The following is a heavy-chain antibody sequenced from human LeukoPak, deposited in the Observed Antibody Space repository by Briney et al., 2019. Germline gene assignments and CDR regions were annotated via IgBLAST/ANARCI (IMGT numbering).Heavy chain of an antibody. D-gene: IGHD6-13*01. V-gene: IGHV4-39*01. CDR3: ARLMQQLVRS. J-gene: IGHJ4*02. Sequence: SETLSLTCTVSGGSISSSNYFWGWVRQPPGKGLEWIGSIYSSGSTYYNPSLESRVTISVDTSKNQFSLKLSSVTAADTAVYYCARLMQQLVRSWGQGTLVTVSS. CDR2: IYSSGST. CDR1: GGSISSSNYF.